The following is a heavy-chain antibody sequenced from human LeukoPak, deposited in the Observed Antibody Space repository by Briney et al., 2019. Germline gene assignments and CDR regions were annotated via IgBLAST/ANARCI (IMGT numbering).Heavy chain of an antibody. V-gene: IGHV3-23*01. CDR1: GFTFSSYA. CDR3: ARSGRHSGSLSNWFDP. J-gene: IGHJ5*02. Sequence: PGGSLRLSCAASGFTFSSYAMTWVRQAPGKGLEWVSDINGSGGRTNYADSVKGRFTISRDNSKNTLYLQMNSLRAEDTAVYYCARSGRHSGSLSNWFDPWGQGTLVTVSS. D-gene: IGHD3-10*01. CDR2: INGSGGRT.